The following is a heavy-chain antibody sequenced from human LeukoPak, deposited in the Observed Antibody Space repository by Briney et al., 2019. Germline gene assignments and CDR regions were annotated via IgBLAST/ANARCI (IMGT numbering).Heavy chain of an antibody. CDR2: MNPNSGNT. Sequence: GASVKVSCKASGYTFTSYGISWVRQATGQGLEWMGWMNPNSGNTGYAQKFQGRVTITRNTSISTAYMELSSLRSEDTAVYYCARMSYDFWSGPGDYYMDVWGKGTTVTVSS. J-gene: IGHJ6*03. CDR3: ARMSYDFWSGPGDYYMDV. D-gene: IGHD3-3*01. CDR1: GYTFTSYG. V-gene: IGHV1-8*03.